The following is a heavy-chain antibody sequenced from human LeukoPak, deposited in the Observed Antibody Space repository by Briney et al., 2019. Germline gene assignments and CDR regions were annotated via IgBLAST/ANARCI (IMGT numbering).Heavy chain of an antibody. D-gene: IGHD1-14*01. CDR1: GFTFSSYA. V-gene: IGHV3-23*01. Sequence: GSLRLSRAASGFTFSSYAMSWVRQAPGKGLEWVSSISGSGGNTYYTDSVKGRFTISRDNSKNTLYLQMNSLRAEDTAVYYCAKVPYTEHDYWGQGTLVTVSS. J-gene: IGHJ4*02. CDR3: AKVPYTEHDY. CDR2: ISGSGGNT.